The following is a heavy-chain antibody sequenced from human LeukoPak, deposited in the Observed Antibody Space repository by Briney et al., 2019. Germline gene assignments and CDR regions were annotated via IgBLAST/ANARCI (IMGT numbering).Heavy chain of an antibody. V-gene: IGHV4-38-2*02. Sequence: SETLSLTCTVSGYSISSGYYWGWIRQPPGKGLEWIGSIYHSGSTYYNPSLKSRVTISVDTSKNQFSLKLSSVTAADTAVYYCARLGWELLRDNWFDPWGQGTLVTVSS. D-gene: IGHD1-26*01. CDR3: ARLGWELLRDNWFDP. CDR2: IYHSGST. CDR1: GYSISSGYY. J-gene: IGHJ5*02.